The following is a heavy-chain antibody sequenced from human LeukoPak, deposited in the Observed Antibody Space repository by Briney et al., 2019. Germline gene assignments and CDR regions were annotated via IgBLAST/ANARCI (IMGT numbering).Heavy chain of an antibody. CDR3: ARGWRSTSWYIAAFDL. V-gene: IGHV4-31*03. Sequence: PSETLSLTCTVSGGSINSGGFYWSWLRQLPGQGLEWLAYISDSGNTYYTPSLRSRILVSSDISDDQFSLKLKSVTAADTAIYYCARGWRSTSWYIAAFDLWGPGTAVAVVS. D-gene: IGHD6-13*01. CDR2: ISDSGNT. J-gene: IGHJ3*01. CDR1: GGSINSGGFY.